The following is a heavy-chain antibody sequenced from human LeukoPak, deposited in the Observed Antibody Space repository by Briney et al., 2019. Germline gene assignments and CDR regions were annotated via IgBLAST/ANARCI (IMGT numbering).Heavy chain of an antibody. J-gene: IGHJ4*02. V-gene: IGHV4-34*01. CDR3: ARGRIVLMVYAIGFDY. CDR1: GGSFRGYY. CDR2: INHSGST. D-gene: IGHD2-8*01. Sequence: PSETLSLTCAVYGGSFRGYYWSWIRQPPGKGLEWIGEINHSGSTNYNPSLKSRVTISVDTSKNQFSLKLSSVTAADTAVYYCARGRIVLMVYAIGFDYWGQGTLVTVSS.